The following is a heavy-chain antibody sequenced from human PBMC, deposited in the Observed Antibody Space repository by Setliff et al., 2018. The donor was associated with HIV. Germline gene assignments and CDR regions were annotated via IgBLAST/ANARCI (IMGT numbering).Heavy chain of an antibody. V-gene: IGHV4-4*02. J-gene: IGHJ4*02. CDR2: INHSGST. Sequence: SETLSLTCAVSGGSISSTNWWSWVRQPPGKGLEWIGEINHSGSTNYNPSLKSRVTILGDTSKNQFSLKLSSVTAADTAVYYCARLPDINSWPFDYWARGTLVTVSS. CDR1: GGSISSTNW. D-gene: IGHD6-13*01. CDR3: ARLPDINSWPFDY.